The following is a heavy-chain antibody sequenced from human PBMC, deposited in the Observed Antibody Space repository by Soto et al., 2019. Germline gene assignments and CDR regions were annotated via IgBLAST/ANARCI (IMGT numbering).Heavy chain of an antibody. V-gene: IGHV3-23*01. CDR1: RFTFSSYA. Sequence: SPRVSCAASRFTFSSYALSLVRPAPGKGLEWVSAISGSGGSTYYADSVKGRFTISRDNSKNTLYLQMNSLRAEDTAVYYCAKVGGTAMAKVEFDYWGQGTLVTVSP. J-gene: IGHJ4*02. CDR2: ISGSGGST. CDR3: AKVGGTAMAKVEFDY. D-gene: IGHD5-18*01.